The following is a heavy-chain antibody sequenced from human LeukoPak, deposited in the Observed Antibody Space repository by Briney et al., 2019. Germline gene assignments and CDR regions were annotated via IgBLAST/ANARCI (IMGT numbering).Heavy chain of an antibody. CDR3: ARGWMATITSYYYYGMDV. V-gene: IGHV4-59*13. Sequence: SETLSLTCTVSGDSISNYYWSWIRQPPGKGLEWIGYISYSGGTNYNPSLKSRVTISVDTSKSQFSLKLSSVTAADTAVYYCARGWMATITSYYYYGMDVWGQGTTVTVSS. D-gene: IGHD5-24*01. CDR1: GDSISNYY. CDR2: ISYSGGT. J-gene: IGHJ6*02.